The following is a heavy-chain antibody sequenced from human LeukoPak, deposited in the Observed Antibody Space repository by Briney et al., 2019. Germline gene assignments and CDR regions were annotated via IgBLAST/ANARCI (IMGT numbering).Heavy chain of an antibody. CDR1: GGTFSSYA. CDR3: ARGFDYGDPPGLILD. J-gene: IGHJ4*02. CDR2: IIPILGIA. Sequence: GASVKVSCKASGGTFSSYAISWVRQAPGQGLEWMGRIIPILGIANYAQKFQGRVTITADKSTSTAYMELSSLRPEDTAVYYCARGFDYGDPPGLILDWSQGTLVTVSS. V-gene: IGHV1-69*04. D-gene: IGHD4-17*01.